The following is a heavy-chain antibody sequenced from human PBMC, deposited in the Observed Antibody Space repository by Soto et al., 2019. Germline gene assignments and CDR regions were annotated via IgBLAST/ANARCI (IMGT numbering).Heavy chain of an antibody. V-gene: IGHV3-9*01. D-gene: IGHD6-13*01. Sequence: GGSLRLSCAASGFTFDDYAMHWVRQAPGKGLEWVSGISWNSGSIGYADSVKGRFTISRDNAKNSLYLQMNSLRAEDTALYYCAKPLGVSSIDPVDAFDIWGQGTMVTVSS. CDR1: GFTFDDYA. CDR3: AKPLGVSSIDPVDAFDI. CDR2: ISWNSGSI. J-gene: IGHJ3*02.